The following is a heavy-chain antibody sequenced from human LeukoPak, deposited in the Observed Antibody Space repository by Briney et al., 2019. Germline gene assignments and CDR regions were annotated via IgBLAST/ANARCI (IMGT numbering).Heavy chain of an antibody. Sequence: SETLSLTCSFSGDSISTYYWSWIRQSPGKGLEWIGHIYSSGNTNYNSSLKSRVTISVDTSKSQFSLRLSSVTATDTAVYYCARLRWQLVGPYFDYWGQGILVTVSS. CDR3: ARLRWQLVGPYFDY. J-gene: IGHJ4*02. CDR1: GDSISTYY. D-gene: IGHD1-26*01. CDR2: IYSSGNT. V-gene: IGHV4-59*01.